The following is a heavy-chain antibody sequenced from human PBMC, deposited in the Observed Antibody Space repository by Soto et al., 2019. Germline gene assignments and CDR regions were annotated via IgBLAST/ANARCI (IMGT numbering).Heavy chain of an antibody. CDR2: ISYDGSNK. V-gene: IGHV3-30-3*01. Sequence: QVQLVESGGGVVQPGRSLRLSCAASGFTFSSYAMHWVRQAPGKGLEWVAVISYDGSNKYYADSVKGRFTISRDNSKNTLYLQMNSLRAEDTAVYYWARDFHTAMVTLGYWGQGTLVTVSS. J-gene: IGHJ4*02. CDR3: ARDFHTAMVTLGY. D-gene: IGHD5-18*01. CDR1: GFTFSSYA.